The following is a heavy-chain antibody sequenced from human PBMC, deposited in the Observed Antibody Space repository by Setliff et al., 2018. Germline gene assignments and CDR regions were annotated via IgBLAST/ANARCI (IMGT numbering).Heavy chain of an antibody. Sequence: PSETLSLTCAVYGGSFSGYYWTWFRQPPGKGLEWIGEVHHSGSTRCNPSLKSRVTISVDTSKNQFSLNLTSVTAADTAVYYCARTLRWTQSTKLDYWGQGTLVTVSS. CDR1: GGSFSGYY. V-gene: IGHV4-34*01. CDR2: VHHSGST. D-gene: IGHD4-17*01. J-gene: IGHJ4*02. CDR3: ARTLRWTQSTKLDY.